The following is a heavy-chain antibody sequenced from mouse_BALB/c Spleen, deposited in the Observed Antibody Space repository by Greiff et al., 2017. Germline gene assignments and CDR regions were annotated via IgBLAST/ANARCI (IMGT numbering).Heavy chain of an antibody. D-gene: IGHD2-2*01. CDR3: ARGGYDYAMDY. Sequence: VKLMESGHGLVAPSQSLSITCTVSGFSLTGYGVNWVRQPPGKGLEWLGMIWGDGSTDYNSALKSRLSISKDNSKSQVFLKMNSLQTDDTARYYCARGGYDYAMDYWGQGTSVTVAS. CDR1: GFSLTGYG. J-gene: IGHJ4*01. CDR2: IWGDGST. V-gene: IGHV2-6-7*01.